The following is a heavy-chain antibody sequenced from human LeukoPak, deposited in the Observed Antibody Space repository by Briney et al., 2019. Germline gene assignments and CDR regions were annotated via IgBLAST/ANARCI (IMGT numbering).Heavy chain of an antibody. Sequence: GGSLRHSCAASGFTFSSYGMHWVRQAPGKGLEWVAVISYDGSNKYYADSVKGRFTISRDNSKNTLYLQMNSLRAEDTAVYYCAKDQGYERIFDYWGQGTLVTVSS. CDR1: GFTFSSYG. CDR3: AKDQGYERIFDY. V-gene: IGHV3-30*18. J-gene: IGHJ4*02. D-gene: IGHD2-2*01. CDR2: ISYDGSNK.